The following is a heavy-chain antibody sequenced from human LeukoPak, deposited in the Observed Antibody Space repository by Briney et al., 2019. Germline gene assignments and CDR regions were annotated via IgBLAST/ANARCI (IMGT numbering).Heavy chain of an antibody. CDR3: ARAPMVRGVISYYYYYMDV. CDR1: GYTFTSYD. V-gene: IGHV1-8*01. Sequence: ASVKVSCKASGYTFTSYDINWVRQATGQGLEWMGWMNPNSGNTGYAQKFQGRVTMTRNTSISTAYMELSSLRSEDTAVYYCARAPMVRGVISYYYYYMDVWGKGTTVTISS. D-gene: IGHD3-10*01. J-gene: IGHJ6*03. CDR2: MNPNSGNT.